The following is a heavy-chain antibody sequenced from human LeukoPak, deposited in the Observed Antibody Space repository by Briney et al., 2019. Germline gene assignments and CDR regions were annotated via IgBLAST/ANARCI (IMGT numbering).Heavy chain of an antibody. CDR2: IHYSGST. D-gene: IGHD2-15*01. V-gene: IGHV4-39*07. J-gene: IGHJ6*03. CDR3: ARGYCSGGSCYSYYYYNYMDV. CDR1: GGSISSSNYY. Sequence: KTSETLSLTCTVSGGSISSSNYYWGWIRQPPGKGLEWIGSIHYSGSTNYNPSLKSRVTISVDTSKNQFSLKLSSVTAADTAVYYCARGYCSGGSCYSYYYYNYMDVWGKGTTVTVSS.